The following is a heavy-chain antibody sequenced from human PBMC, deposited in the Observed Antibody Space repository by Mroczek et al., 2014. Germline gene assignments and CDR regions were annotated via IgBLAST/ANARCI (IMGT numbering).Heavy chain of an antibody. D-gene: IGHD5-18*01. CDR3: AKEQLWNIYYFDY. J-gene: IGHJ4*02. Sequence: QVQLVQSGEAWSSLGGSLRLSCAASGFTFSSYGMHWVRQAPGKGLEWVAVISYGGSNKYYADSVKGRFTISRDNSKNTLYLQMNSLRAEDTAVYYCAKEQLWNIYYFDYWGQGTLVTVSS. CDR2: ISYGGSNK. CDR1: GFTFSSYG. V-gene: IGHV3-30*18.